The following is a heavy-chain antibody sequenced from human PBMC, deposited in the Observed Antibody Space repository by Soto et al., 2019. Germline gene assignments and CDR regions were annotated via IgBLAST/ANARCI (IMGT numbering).Heavy chain of an antibody. V-gene: IGHV1-18*01. J-gene: IGHJ2*01. CDR2: ISPSTGNT. D-gene: IGHD2-15*01. Sequence: QVQLVQSGAEVTEPGASVKLSCQASGYTFMNYAISWVRQAPGQGLEWMGWISPSTGNTDQAQNFQGRVTMTLDPSTNTANMELRTLRSDDSAVYYCARCYCSVGSCYTCWHFDLWGRGTLVTVSS. CDR1: GYTFMNYA. CDR3: ARCYCSVGSCYTCWHFDL.